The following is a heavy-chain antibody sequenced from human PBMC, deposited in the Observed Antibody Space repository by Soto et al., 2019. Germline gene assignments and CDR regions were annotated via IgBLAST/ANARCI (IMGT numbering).Heavy chain of an antibody. J-gene: IGHJ4*02. CDR2: ISYGGGST. D-gene: IGHD3-22*01. Sequence: GGSLRLSCAASEFTFSNYAMSWVRQAPGKGLEWVSAISYGGGSTYYADSVKGRFTISRDNSKNTLYLQMNSLRAEDTAVYYCAKNPGYYYDSTGYHFDYWGQGTLVTVSS. CDR1: EFTFSNYA. V-gene: IGHV3-23*01. CDR3: AKNPGYYYDSTGYHFDY.